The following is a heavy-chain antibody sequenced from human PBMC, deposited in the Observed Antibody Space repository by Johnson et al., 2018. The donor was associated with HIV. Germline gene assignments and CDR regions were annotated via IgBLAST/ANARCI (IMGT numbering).Heavy chain of an antibody. J-gene: IGHJ3*02. CDR1: GFTFSDYY. Sequence: QVQLVESGGGVVQPGRSLRLSCVASGFTFSDYYMSWIRQAPGKGLEWVSYISGSGSYRDYSDSVKGRFTISRDNAKNSLFLQMNSLRAEDTAVYYCARSRGPMRKDAFDIWGQGTKVTVSS. V-gene: IGHV3-11*04. CDR2: ISGSGSYR. D-gene: IGHD3-10*01. CDR3: ARSRGPMRKDAFDI.